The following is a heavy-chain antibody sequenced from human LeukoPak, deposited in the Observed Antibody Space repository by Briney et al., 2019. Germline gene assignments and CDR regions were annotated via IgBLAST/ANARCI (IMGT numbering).Heavy chain of an antibody. CDR2: IYYSGST. CDR3: ARGGYILTGYYSFDY. J-gene: IGHJ4*02. Sequence: SETLSLTCTVSGGSISSYYWSWIRQPPGKGLEWIGYIYYSGSTNYNPSLKSRVTISVDTSKNQFSLELSSVTAADTAVYYCARGGYILTGYYSFDYWGQGTLVTVSS. V-gene: IGHV4-59*01. D-gene: IGHD3-9*01. CDR1: GGSISSYY.